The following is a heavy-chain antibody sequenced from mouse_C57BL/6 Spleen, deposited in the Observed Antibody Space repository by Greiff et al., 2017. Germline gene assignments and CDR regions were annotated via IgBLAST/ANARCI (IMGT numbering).Heavy chain of an antibody. CDR3: ARYRDYDVGYAMDY. CDR1: GFTFTDYY. J-gene: IGHJ4*01. V-gene: IGHV7-3*01. CDR2: IRNKANGYTT. Sequence: EVQRVESGGGLVQPGGSLSLSCAASGFTFTDYYMSWVRQPPGKALEWLGFIRNKANGYTTEYSASVKGRFTISRDNSQSILYLQMNALRAEDSATYYCARYRDYDVGYAMDYWGQGTSVTVSS. D-gene: IGHD2-4*01.